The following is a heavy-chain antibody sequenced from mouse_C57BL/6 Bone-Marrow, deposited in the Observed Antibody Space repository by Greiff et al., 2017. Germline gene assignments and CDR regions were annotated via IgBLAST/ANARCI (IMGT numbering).Heavy chain of an antibody. D-gene: IGHD3-3*01. Sequence: QVQLQQPGAELVMPGASVKLSCKASGYTFTSYWMHWVKQRPGQGLEWIGEIDPSDSYTNYNQKFKGKSTLTVDKSSSTAYMQLSSLTSEDSAVYYCARRGPYFDYWCQGTTLTVSS. CDR1: GYTFTSYW. V-gene: IGHV1-69*01. CDR2: IDPSDSYT. CDR3: ARRGPYFDY. J-gene: IGHJ2*01.